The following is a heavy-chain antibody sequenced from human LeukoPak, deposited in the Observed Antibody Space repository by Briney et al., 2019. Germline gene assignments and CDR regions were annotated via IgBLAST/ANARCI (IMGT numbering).Heavy chain of an antibody. D-gene: IGHD6-13*01. CDR3: ARASGSSWPEYFQH. Sequence: PSETLSLTCTVSGGSISSYYWSWIRQPPGKGLEWIGYIYYSGSTNYNPSLKSRVTISVDTSKNQFSLKLSSVTAADTAVYYYARASGSSWPEYFQHWGQGTLVTVSS. J-gene: IGHJ1*01. V-gene: IGHV4-59*01. CDR1: GGSISSYY. CDR2: IYYSGST.